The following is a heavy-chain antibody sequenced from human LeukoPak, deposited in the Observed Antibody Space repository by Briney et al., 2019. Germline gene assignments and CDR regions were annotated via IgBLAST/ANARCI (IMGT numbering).Heavy chain of an antibody. J-gene: IGHJ4*02. V-gene: IGHV4-38-2*02. CDR2: IYHSGST. D-gene: IGHD4-17*01. Sequence: SETLSLTCTVSGYSISSGYYWGWIRQPPGKGLEWIGSIYHSGSTYYNPSLKSRVTISVDMSKNQFSLKLSSVTAADTAVYYCACPTVTTWGYYFDYWGQGTLVTVSS. CDR3: ACPTVTTWGYYFDY. CDR1: GYSISSGYY.